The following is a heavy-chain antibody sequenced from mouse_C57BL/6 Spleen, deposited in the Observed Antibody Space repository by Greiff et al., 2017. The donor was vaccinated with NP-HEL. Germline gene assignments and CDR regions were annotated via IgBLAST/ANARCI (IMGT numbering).Heavy chain of an antibody. CDR1: GYTFTSYG. CDR2: IYPRSGNT. D-gene: IGHD2-5*01. Sequence: QVQLKQSGAELARPGASVKLSCKASGYTFTSYGISWVKQRTGQGLEWIGEIYPRSGNTYYNEKFKGKATLTADKSSSTAYMELRSLTSEDSAVYFCAREGYSNYGAYWGQGTLVTVSA. V-gene: IGHV1-81*01. J-gene: IGHJ3*01. CDR3: AREGYSNYGAY.